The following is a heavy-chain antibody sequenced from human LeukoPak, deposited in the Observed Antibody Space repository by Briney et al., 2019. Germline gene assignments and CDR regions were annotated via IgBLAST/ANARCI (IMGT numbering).Heavy chain of an antibody. Sequence: SETLSLTCTVSGGSISSGSYYWSWIRQPAGKGLEWIARIYTSGSTNYNPSLKSRVTISVDTSKNQFSLKLSSVTAADTAVYYCASRVEMATIRGDAFDIWGQGTMVTVSS. V-gene: IGHV4-61*02. CDR1: GGSISSGSYY. J-gene: IGHJ3*02. CDR3: ASRVEMATIRGDAFDI. D-gene: IGHD5-24*01. CDR2: IYTSGST.